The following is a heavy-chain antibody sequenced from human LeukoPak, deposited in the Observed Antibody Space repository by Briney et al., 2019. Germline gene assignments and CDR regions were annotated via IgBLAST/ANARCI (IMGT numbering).Heavy chain of an antibody. V-gene: IGHV3-43D*03. CDR2: IRWDGGST. Sequence: GGSLRLSCAASGFTFDDYAMHWVRQAPGKGLEWVSLIRWDGGSTYYADSVKGRFTISRDNSKNSLYLQMNGLRAEDTALYYCAKGSGSYYKYFEYWGQGTLVTVSS. J-gene: IGHJ4*02. D-gene: IGHD1-26*01. CDR1: GFTFDDYA. CDR3: AKGSGSYYKYFEY.